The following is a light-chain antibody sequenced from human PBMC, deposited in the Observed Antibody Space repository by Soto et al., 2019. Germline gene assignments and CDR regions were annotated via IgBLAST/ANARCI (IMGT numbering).Light chain of an antibody. CDR1: QTISPW. V-gene: IGKV1-5*01. CDR3: QQYNSYSRT. Sequence: DIQMTQSPSTLSASVGDRVTISCRASQTISPWLAWYQQKPGKAPKLLIYDVSTLESGVPSRFSGSESGAEFTLTISNLQPEDLATYYCQQYNSYSRTFGQGTKVDIK. CDR2: DVS. J-gene: IGKJ1*01.